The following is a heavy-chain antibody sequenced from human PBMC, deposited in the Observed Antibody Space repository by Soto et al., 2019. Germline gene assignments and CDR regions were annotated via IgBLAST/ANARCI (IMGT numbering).Heavy chain of an antibody. D-gene: IGHD5-18*01. V-gene: IGHV3-73*02. CDR3: TRHVDTATGEDFDY. CDR1: GFTFSGSA. J-gene: IGHJ4*02. Sequence: EVQLVESGGGLVQPGGSLKLSCAASGFTFSGSAMHWVPQASGKGLEWVGRIRTKTNSYATAYGASVKGRFTISRDDSENTAYLQMNSLTTEDTAVYYCTRHVDTATGEDFDYWGQGTLVTVSS. CDR2: IRTKTNSYAT.